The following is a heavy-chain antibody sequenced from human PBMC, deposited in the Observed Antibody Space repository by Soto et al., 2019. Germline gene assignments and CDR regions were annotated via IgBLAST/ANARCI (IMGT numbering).Heavy chain of an antibody. CDR3: ARLGLGSGSYYNY. CDR1: GGSISSSSYY. Sequence: SETLSLTCTVSGGSISSSSYYWGWIRQPPGKGLEWIGSIYYSGSTYYNPSLKSRVTISVDTSKNQFSLKLSSVTAADTAVYYCARLGLGSGSYYNYWGQGTLVTVSS. CDR2: IYYSGST. D-gene: IGHD3-10*01. V-gene: IGHV4-39*01. J-gene: IGHJ4*02.